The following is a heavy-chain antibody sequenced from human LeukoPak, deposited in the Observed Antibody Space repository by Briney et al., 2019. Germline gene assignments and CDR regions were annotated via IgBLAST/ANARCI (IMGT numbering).Heavy chain of an antibody. CDR2: IDDSGGST. V-gene: IGHV3-23*01. D-gene: IGHD3-10*01. CDR1: GFTFSDYA. J-gene: IGHJ4*02. CDR3: AKDHADGLGSGTAPFDY. Sequence: GGSLRLSCAASGFTFSDYAMNWVRQAPGKGLEWVSIIDDSGGSTYYADSVKGRFTISRDNSKNTLYLQMNSLRAEDTAVYYCAKDHADGLGSGTAPFDYWGQGALVTVSS.